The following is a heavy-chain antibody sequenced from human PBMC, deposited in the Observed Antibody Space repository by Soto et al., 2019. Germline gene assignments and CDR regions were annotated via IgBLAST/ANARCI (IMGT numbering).Heavy chain of an antibody. D-gene: IGHD2-2*01. CDR3: AGYCSSFICPEDHYFGLEV. CDR1: GGSIDNFY. CDR2: IYYSGST. J-gene: IGHJ6*02. V-gene: IGHV4-59*01. Sequence: SETLSLTCTVSGGSIDNFYWSWIRQSPGKGLEWIGYIYYSGSTYYNPSLKSRVTISVDTSKKQVSLKLSSVSAADTAIYSCAGYCSSFICPEDHYFGLEVWGRGTTVTVSS.